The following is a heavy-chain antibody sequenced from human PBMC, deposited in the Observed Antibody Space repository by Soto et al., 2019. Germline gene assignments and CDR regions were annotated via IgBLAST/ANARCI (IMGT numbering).Heavy chain of an antibody. D-gene: IGHD1-1*01. V-gene: IGHV3-30*18. Sequence: HPGGSLRLSCAASGFTFRNYGIHWVRQAPGKGLEWVAVISYDGTIKYYADSVKGRFTISRDNSKNTLFLQMNSLRAEDTAVYFCAKVPVGSTLVEPFLHAWGQGALVTVSS. CDR1: GFTFRNYG. CDR2: ISYDGTIK. CDR3: AKVPVGSTLVEPFLHA. J-gene: IGHJ5*02.